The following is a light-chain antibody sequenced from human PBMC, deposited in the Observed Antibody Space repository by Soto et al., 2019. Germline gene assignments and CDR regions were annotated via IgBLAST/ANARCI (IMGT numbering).Light chain of an antibody. CDR1: QSVRSY. V-gene: IGKV3-11*01. CDR3: QQRGNWPPT. J-gene: IGKJ1*01. Sequence: ETVLTQSPATLSLSPGERASLSCRASQSVRSYLAWYQQKPGQAPRLLIFDASNRATGIPARFSGSGSGTDFTLTVSSLEPEDFAVYYCQQRGNWPPTFGQGTKVELK. CDR2: DAS.